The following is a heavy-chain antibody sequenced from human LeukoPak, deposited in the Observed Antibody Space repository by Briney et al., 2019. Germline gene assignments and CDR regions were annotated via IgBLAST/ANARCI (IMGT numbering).Heavy chain of an antibody. CDR2: ISGSGGST. Sequence: GGSLRLSCAASGFTFSSYAMSWVRQAPGKGLEWVSAISGSGGSTHYADSVKGRFTISRDNSKNTLYLQMNSPRAEDTAVYYCAKSYYDSSGYFDYWGQGTLVTVSS. CDR3: AKSYYDSSGYFDY. CDR1: GFTFSSYA. V-gene: IGHV3-23*01. J-gene: IGHJ4*02. D-gene: IGHD3-22*01.